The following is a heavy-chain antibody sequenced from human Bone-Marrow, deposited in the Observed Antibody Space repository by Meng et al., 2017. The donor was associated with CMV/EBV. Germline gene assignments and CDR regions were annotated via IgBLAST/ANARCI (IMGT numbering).Heavy chain of an antibody. V-gene: IGHV3-53*01. J-gene: IGHJ4*02. CDR1: GFTVSSNY. Sequence: GGSLRLSCAASGFTVSSNYMSWVRQAPGKGLEWVSVIYSGGSTYYADSVKGRFTISRDNSKNTLYLQMNSLRAEDTAVYYCATQLEGVTTPFDYWGQGKLVNVAS. CDR2: IYSGGST. CDR3: ATQLEGVTTPFDY. D-gene: IGHD4-11*01.